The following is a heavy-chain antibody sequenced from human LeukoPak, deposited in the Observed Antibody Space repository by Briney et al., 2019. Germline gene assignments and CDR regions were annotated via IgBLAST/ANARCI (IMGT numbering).Heavy chain of an antibody. D-gene: IGHD3-22*01. CDR2: IYTSGST. Sequence: SETLSLTCTVSGGSISSGSYYWSWIRQPAGKGLEWIGRIYTSGSTNYNPSLKSRVTMSVDTSKNQFSLKLSSVTAADTAVYYCARDRYYYDSSGYLRFDYWGQGTLVTVSS. CDR1: GGSISSGSYY. J-gene: IGHJ4*02. CDR3: ARDRYYYDSSGYLRFDY. V-gene: IGHV4-61*02.